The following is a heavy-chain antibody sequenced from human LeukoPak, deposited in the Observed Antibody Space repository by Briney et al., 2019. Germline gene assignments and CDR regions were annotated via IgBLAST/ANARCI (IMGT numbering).Heavy chain of an antibody. V-gene: IGHV1-46*01. CDR2: INPSGGST. CDR3: ARDKGGSGWYEAWFDP. CDR1: GYTFTSYY. J-gene: IGHJ5*02. Sequence: ASVKVSCKASGYTFTSYYMHWVRQAPGQGLEWMGIINPSGGSTSYAQKFQGRVTMTRDTSTSTVYMELSSLRSEDTGVYYCARDKGGSGWYEAWFDPWGQGTLVTVSS. D-gene: IGHD6-19*01.